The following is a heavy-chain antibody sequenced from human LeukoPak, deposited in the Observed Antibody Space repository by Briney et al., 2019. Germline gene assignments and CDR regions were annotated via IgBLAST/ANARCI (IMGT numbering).Heavy chain of an antibody. CDR2: ISSSYNYT. CDR1: GFTFSTYS. D-gene: IGHD2-21*02. Sequence: GGSLRLSCAASGFTFSTYSMNWVRPAPGEGLEWVSSISSSYNYTYYAESLKGRLTISRDNAKNALYLQMSSLRAEDTAVYYCARADGGDIDYWGQGTLVTVSS. J-gene: IGHJ4*02. CDR3: ARADGGDIDY. V-gene: IGHV3-21*01.